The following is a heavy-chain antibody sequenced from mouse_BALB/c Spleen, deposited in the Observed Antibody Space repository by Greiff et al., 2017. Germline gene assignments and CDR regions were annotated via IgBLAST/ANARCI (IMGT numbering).Heavy chain of an antibody. Sequence: QVQLQQSGAELVKPGASVKLSCKASGYTFTSYYMYWVKQRPGQGLEWIGEINPSNGGTNFNEKFKSKATLTVDKSSSTAYMQLSSLTSEDSAVYYCTRDWDPYFDYWGQGTTLTVSS. J-gene: IGHJ2*01. CDR1: GYTFTSYY. V-gene: IGHV1-53*01. D-gene: IGHD4-1*01. CDR3: TRDWDPYFDY. CDR2: INPSNGGT.